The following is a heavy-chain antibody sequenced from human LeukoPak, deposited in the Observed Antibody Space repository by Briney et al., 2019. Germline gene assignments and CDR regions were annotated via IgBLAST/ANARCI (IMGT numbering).Heavy chain of an antibody. V-gene: IGHV3-23*01. CDR2: ISGSGGST. CDR3: AKTSSPGYCSGGSCYSTFQYYFDY. D-gene: IGHD2-15*01. J-gene: IGHJ4*02. Sequence: GGSLRLSCAASGFTFSSYAMSWVRQAPGKWLEWVSAISGSGGSTYYADSVKGRFTISRDNSKNTLYLQMNSLRAEDTAVYYCAKTSSPGYCSGGSCYSTFQYYFDYWGQGTLVTVSS. CDR1: GFTFSSYA.